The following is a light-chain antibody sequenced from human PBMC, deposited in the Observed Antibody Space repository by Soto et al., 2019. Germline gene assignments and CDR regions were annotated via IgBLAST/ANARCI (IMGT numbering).Light chain of an antibody. J-gene: IGKJ1*01. CDR1: QSLTSDY. Sequence: EIVLTQSPGTLPLSPGERATLSCRASQSLTSDYLAWYQQKPGQTPRLLIHGASSRATGIPDRFSGSGSGTDFTLTISRLEPEDSAVYYCQQSGRPFGQGTKVEIK. CDR2: GAS. CDR3: QQSGRP. V-gene: IGKV3-20*01.